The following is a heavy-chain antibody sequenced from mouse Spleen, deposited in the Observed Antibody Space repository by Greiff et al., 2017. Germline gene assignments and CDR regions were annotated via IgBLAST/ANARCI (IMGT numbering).Heavy chain of an antibody. J-gene: IGHJ2*01. D-gene: IGHD1-1*01. CDR2: IYPGDGDT. CDR1: GYAFSSSW. CDR3: ARDHGSSLYFDY. V-gene: IGHV1-82*01. Sequence: QVQLQQSGPELVKPGASVKISCKASGYAFSSSWMNWVKQRPGKGLEWIGRIYPGDGDTNYNGKFKGKATLTADKSSSTAYMQLSSLTSEDSAVYFCARDHGSSLYFDYWGQGTTLTVSS.